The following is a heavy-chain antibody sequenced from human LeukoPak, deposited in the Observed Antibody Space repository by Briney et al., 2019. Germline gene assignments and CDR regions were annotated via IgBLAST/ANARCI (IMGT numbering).Heavy chain of an antibody. CDR1: GGVFTTYA. Sequence: GASVKVSCKASGGVFTTYAISWVRQAPGQGLEGVGGIIPFLGTTNYAQKFQGRVTITADEPTRTAYMELTYLRSDDTAVYYCTIIPNVILFTHYFEYWGQGTLVTVSS. CDR2: IIPFLGTT. D-gene: IGHD2-21*01. CDR3: TIIPNVILFTHYFEY. V-gene: IGHV1-69*13. J-gene: IGHJ4*02.